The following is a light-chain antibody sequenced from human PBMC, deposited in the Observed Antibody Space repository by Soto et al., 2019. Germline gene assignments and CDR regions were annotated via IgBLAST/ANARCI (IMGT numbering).Light chain of an antibody. Sequence: IVLTQSPGTLSLSPGEIATLSCSASQSVPNDYLAWYHQRPGQAPGLLIYGASNRATGVPDRFSGSGSGTDFTLAISRLEPEDFAVFYCQQYGSSITFGQGTRLEIK. CDR2: GAS. CDR1: QSVPNDY. J-gene: IGKJ5*01. V-gene: IGKV3-20*01. CDR3: QQYGSSIT.